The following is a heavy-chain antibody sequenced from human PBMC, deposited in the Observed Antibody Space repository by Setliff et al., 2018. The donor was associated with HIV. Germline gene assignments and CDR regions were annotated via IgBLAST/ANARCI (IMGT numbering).Heavy chain of an antibody. D-gene: IGHD1-26*01. CDR2: IYTSGST. J-gene: IGHJ3*02. CDR1: GGSFSDYY. Sequence: ASETLSLTCTVSGGSFSDYYRSWIRQPPGKGLEWIGYIYTSGSTNYNPSLKSRVTISVDTSKNQFSLKLSSVTAADTAVYYCARRPRIVGVRKNAFDIWGQGTMVTVSS. CDR3: ARRPRIVGVRKNAFDI. V-gene: IGHV4-4*09.